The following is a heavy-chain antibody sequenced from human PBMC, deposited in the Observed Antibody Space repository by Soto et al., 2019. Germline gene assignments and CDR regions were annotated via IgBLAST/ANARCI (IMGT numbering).Heavy chain of an antibody. CDR2: VSTNGGTS. V-gene: IGHV3-64D*06. CDR1: GFTFSIYA. Sequence: GGSLRLSCSASGFTFSIYAMHWVRQAPGKGLEYVSAVSTNGGTSYYADSVKGRFTISRDNSRNTLYLQMNSLRPEDTAVYYCVKDRAPRDGYKTQPGSWGLGTLVTVS. J-gene: IGHJ5*02. CDR3: VKDRAPRDGYKTQPGS. D-gene: IGHD5-12*01.